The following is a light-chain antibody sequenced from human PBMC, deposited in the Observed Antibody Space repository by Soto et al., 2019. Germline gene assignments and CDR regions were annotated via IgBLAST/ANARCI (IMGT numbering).Light chain of an antibody. V-gene: IGKV3D-15*01. J-gene: IGKJ4*01. Sequence: EIMMTQSPATLSVSPGERATLSCRASQSVSSTLAWYQQKPGQAPRLLVYGASIRATGIPARFSGSGSGTDFTLTISSLQSEDFAVYYCQQYDNWPLTFGGGTKVEIK. CDR2: GAS. CDR3: QQYDNWPLT. CDR1: QSVSST.